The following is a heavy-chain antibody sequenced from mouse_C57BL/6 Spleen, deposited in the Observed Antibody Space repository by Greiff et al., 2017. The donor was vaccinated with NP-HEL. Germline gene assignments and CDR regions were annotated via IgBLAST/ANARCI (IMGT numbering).Heavy chain of an antibody. CDR3: ARDGQLRAMDY. Sequence: EVQLQESGGGLVKPGGSLKLSCAASGFTFSSYAMSWVRQTPEKRLEWVATISDGGSYTYYPDNVKGRFTISRDNAKNNLYLQMSHLKSEDTAMYYCARDGQLRAMDYWGQGTSVTVSS. CDR2: ISDGGSYT. CDR1: GFTFSSYA. J-gene: IGHJ4*01. D-gene: IGHD3-2*02. V-gene: IGHV5-4*01.